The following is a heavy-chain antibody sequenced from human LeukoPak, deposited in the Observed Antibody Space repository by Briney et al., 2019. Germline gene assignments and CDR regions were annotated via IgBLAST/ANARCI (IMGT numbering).Heavy chain of an antibody. CDR3: ARDLSGQLLLFDY. Sequence: GGSLRLSCAGSVFTFTTYSMHWVPQAPGKGDEWGTGLSIDGRDKHFADTVKGRFSISRANSTNTLYLHMSSLRPEDTAVYFCARDLSGQLLLFDYWGQGTLVTVSS. J-gene: IGHJ4*02. CDR1: VFTFTTYS. D-gene: IGHD2-15*01. V-gene: IGHV3-30*15. CDR2: LSIDGRDK.